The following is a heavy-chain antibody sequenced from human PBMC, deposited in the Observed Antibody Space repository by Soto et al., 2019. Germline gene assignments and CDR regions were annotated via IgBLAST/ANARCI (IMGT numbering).Heavy chain of an antibody. J-gene: IGHJ4*02. CDR3: TTGASIAEEY. CDR2: ITSKGDTT. V-gene: IGHV3-23*01. D-gene: IGHD1-26*01. Sequence: EVQLLESGGGLVQAGGSLRLSCAASGFTFSSFAMSWVRQAPGKGPEWVSVITSKGDTTYFADSVKGRFSISRDSSKYTLNLQSNRLRDEDTATYYCTTGASIAEEYWGQGSLVTVS. CDR1: GFTFSSFA.